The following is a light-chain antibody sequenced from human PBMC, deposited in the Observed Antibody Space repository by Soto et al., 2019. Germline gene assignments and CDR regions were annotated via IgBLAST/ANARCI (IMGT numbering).Light chain of an antibody. J-gene: IGLJ2*01. Sequence: QSALTQPRSVSGSPGQSVTISCTGTSSDVGGYNYVSWYQQHPGKAPKLMIYDVNKRPSGVPDRFSGSKSGNTASLTISGLQAEDEADYYCCSYTGSYVAFGGGTKVTVL. CDR2: DVN. CDR3: CSYTGSYVA. CDR1: SSDVGGYNY. V-gene: IGLV2-11*01.